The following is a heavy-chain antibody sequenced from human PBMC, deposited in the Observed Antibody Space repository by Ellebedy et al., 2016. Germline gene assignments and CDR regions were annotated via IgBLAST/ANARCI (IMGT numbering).Heavy chain of an antibody. CDR1: GFTFSSYW. CDR3: TTEYSGSFTG. J-gene: IGHJ4*02. Sequence: GGSLRLSCAASGFTFSSYWTGWVRQAPGQGLEWVANIKNDESEKYYVDSVKGRFTISRDDSKNTLFLQMNSLKTEDTTVYYCTTEYSGSFTGWGQGTLVTVSP. V-gene: IGHV3-7*03. D-gene: IGHD1-26*01. CDR2: IKNDESEK.